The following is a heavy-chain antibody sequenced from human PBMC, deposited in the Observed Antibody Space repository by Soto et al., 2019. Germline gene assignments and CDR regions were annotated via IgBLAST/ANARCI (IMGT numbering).Heavy chain of an antibody. CDR1: GFTFSSYG. Sequence: QVQLVESGGGVVQPGRSLRLSCAASGFTFSSYGMHRVRQAPGKGLEWVAVISYDGSNKYYADSVKGRFTISRDNSKNTLYLQMNSLRAEDTAVYYCAKVPDFGVLYYYMDVWGKGTTVTVSS. J-gene: IGHJ6*03. D-gene: IGHD3-3*01. CDR3: AKVPDFGVLYYYMDV. V-gene: IGHV3-30*18. CDR2: ISYDGSNK.